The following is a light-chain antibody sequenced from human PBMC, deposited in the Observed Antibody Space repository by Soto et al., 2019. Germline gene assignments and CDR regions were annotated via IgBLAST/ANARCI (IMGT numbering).Light chain of an antibody. V-gene: IGKV3-11*01. CDR1: QSVSSY. CDR2: DVS. Sequence: ELVLTQSPVTLSLSPGERATLSCRASQSVSSYLAWYQQKPGQAPRLLIYDVSIRATDIPARFSGSGSGTDFTLTISRLEPEDFAMYYCQHRTNWPLTFGGGTKVEIK. J-gene: IGKJ4*01. CDR3: QHRTNWPLT.